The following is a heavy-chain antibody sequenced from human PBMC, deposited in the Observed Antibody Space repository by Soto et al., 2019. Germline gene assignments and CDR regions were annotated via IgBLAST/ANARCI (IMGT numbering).Heavy chain of an antibody. CDR1: GFTFSTYG. J-gene: IGHJ6*01. Sequence: PGGSLRLSCAASGFTFSTYGMHWVRHAPGKGLEWVAAIWYDGSKIYYADSVKGRFTISRDNSKSTLYLQMNSLRAEDTAVYYCARPLEQHQLGFGMDVWGQGSPVTVSS. D-gene: IGHD6-13*01. CDR3: ARPLEQHQLGFGMDV. V-gene: IGHV3-33*01. CDR2: IWYDGSKI.